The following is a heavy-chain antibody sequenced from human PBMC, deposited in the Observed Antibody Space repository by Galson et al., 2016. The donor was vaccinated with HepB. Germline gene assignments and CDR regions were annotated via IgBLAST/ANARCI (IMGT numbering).Heavy chain of an antibody. J-gene: IGHJ6*02. CDR1: GFAFSKHS. V-gene: IGHV3-21*06. CDR3: ARDSSDVDFYDILSGFPPPWFYGMDV. D-gene: IGHD3-9*01. CDR2: ISSRSDYI. Sequence: SLRLSCAASGFAFSKHSMNWVRQAPGKGLEWVSSISSRSDYIHYADSVTGRFTISRDNAKSSLYLQVNSLRAEDTAVYYCARDSSDVDFYDILSGFPPPWFYGMDVWGQGTTATVSS.